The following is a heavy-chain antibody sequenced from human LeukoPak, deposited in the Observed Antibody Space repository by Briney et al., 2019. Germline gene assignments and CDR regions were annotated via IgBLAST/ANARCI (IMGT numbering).Heavy chain of an antibody. Sequence: ASVKVSCKASGGTFSSYAISWVRQAPGQGLEWMGRIIPIFGTANYAQKFQGRVTITTDESTSTAYKELSSLRSEDTAVYYCARARSYCSGGSCVIGEWGYWGQGTLVTVSP. J-gene: IGHJ4*02. CDR2: IIPIFGTA. D-gene: IGHD2-15*01. CDR1: GGTFSSYA. CDR3: ARARSYCSGGSCVIGEWGY. V-gene: IGHV1-69*05.